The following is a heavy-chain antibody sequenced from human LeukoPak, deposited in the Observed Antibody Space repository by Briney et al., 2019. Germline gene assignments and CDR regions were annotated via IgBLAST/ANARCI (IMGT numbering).Heavy chain of an antibody. D-gene: IGHD6-19*01. CDR3: ASLYSSGWYY. Sequence: GGSLRLSCAASGLTFSSYWMSWVRQAPGKGLEWVANIKQDGSEKYYVDSVKGRFTISRDNAKNSLHLQMNSLRAEDTAAYYCASLYSSGWYYWGQGTLVTVSS. CDR1: GLTFSSYW. V-gene: IGHV3-7*01. CDR2: IKQDGSEK. J-gene: IGHJ4*02.